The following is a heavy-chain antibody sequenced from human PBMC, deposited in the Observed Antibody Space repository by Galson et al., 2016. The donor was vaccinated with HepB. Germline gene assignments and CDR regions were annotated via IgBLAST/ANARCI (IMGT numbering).Heavy chain of an antibody. J-gene: IGHJ3*01. CDR3: ARAVVVIGSDAFDV. Sequence: SLRLPCAASGFIFDDYAMTWVRQATGKGLEWVSGINWNGGSTGYADSVKGRFTISRDTDKNFPHLQINSLIAEDSALYYCARAVVVIGSDAFDVWGQGTMVTVSS. V-gene: IGHV3-20*04. D-gene: IGHD3-22*01. CDR1: GFIFDDYA. CDR2: INWNGGST.